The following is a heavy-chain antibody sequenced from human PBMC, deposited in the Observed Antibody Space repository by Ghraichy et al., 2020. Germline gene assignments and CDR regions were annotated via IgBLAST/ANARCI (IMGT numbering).Heavy chain of an antibody. Sequence: GGSLRLSCAASGFTFSGSWMTWVRQAPGKGLEWVANIHRDGTEKNYVDSVKGRFTVSRDNAKNSLFLQMNSLRAEDTAVYYCTCGAWLDYWGQGTLVTVSS. D-gene: IGHD2-21*02. J-gene: IGHJ4*02. V-gene: IGHV3-7*03. CDR2: IHRDGTEK. CDR1: GFTFSGSW. CDR3: TCGAWLDY.